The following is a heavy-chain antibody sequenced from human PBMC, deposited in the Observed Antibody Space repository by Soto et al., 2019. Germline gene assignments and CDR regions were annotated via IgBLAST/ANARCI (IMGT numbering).Heavy chain of an antibody. CDR3: ARGYCSGGSCYSGAMDV. J-gene: IGHJ6*03. Sequence: GGSLRLSCAASGFTFSSYAMSWVRQAPGKGLEWVSAISGSGGSTYYADSVKGRFTISRDNSKNTLYLQMNSLRAEDTAVYYCARGYCSGGSCYSGAMDVWGKGTTVTVSS. D-gene: IGHD2-15*01. V-gene: IGHV3-23*01. CDR1: GFTFSSYA. CDR2: ISGSGGST.